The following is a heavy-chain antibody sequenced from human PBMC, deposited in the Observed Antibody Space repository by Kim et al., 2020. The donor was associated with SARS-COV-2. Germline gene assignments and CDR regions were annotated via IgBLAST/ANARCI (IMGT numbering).Heavy chain of an antibody. CDR1: GGSISSSSYY. J-gene: IGHJ4*02. Sequence: SETLSLTCTVSGGSISSSSYYWGWIRQPPGKGLEWIGSIYYSGSTYYNPSLKSRVTISVDTSKNQFSLKLSSVTAADTAVYYCASTSRAARYYFDYWGQGTLVTVSS. CDR2: IYYSGST. V-gene: IGHV4-39*01. D-gene: IGHD6-6*01. CDR3: ASTSRAARYYFDY.